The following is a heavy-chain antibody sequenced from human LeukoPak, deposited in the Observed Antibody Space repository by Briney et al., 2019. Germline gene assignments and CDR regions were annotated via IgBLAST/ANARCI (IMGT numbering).Heavy chain of an antibody. J-gene: IGHJ6*03. V-gene: IGHV1-2*02. CDR1: GYTFTGYY. CDR2: INPNSGGT. CDR3: AREAVVVVAATDYYYYYMDV. D-gene: IGHD2-15*01. Sequence: ASVKVSCKASGYTFTGYYMHWVRQAPGHGLEWMGWINPNSGGTNYAQKFQGRVTMTRDTSISTAYMELSRLRSDDTAVYYCAREAVVVVAATDYYYYYMDVWGKGTTVTVSS.